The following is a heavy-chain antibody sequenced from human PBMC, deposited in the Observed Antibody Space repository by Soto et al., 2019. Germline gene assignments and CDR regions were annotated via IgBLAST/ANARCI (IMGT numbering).Heavy chain of an antibody. V-gene: IGHV4-59*01. CDR2: IYYSGST. Sequence: SGTLSLTCTVNCFSIPSYYWSWIRQPPGKGLEWIGYIYYSGSTNYNPSLKSRVTISVDTSKNQFSLKLSSVTAADTAVYYCARMNFDDYFDYWGQGTLVTVS. CDR3: ARMNFDDYFDY. CDR1: CFSIPSYY. J-gene: IGHJ4*02.